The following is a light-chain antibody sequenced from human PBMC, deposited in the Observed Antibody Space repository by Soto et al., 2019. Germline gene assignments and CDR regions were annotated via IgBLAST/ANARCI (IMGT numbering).Light chain of an antibody. Sequence: QSVLTQPSSVSGTPGQGVTISCSGSISNIGNNYVYWFQQLPGTAPKVLSNRNDQRPSGVPDRFSGSKSGPSASLAISGLRSEDAADYYCAAWDDTVRSYVFGTGTKLTVL. J-gene: IGLJ1*01. CDR3: AAWDDTVRSYV. CDR2: RND. CDR1: ISNIGNNY. V-gene: IGLV1-47*01.